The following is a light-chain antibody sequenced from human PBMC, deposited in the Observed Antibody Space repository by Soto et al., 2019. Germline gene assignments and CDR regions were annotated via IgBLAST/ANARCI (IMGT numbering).Light chain of an antibody. CDR2: DAS. V-gene: IGKV1-5*01. J-gene: IGKJ1*01. CDR1: QSISSW. Sequence: DIQMTQSPSTLSASVGDRVTITCRARQSISSWLAWYQQKPGKAPKLLIYDASILESGVPSRFSGSGSGTEFTLTISSLQPYDFATYYCQQYTSDRTFGQGTKVEIK. CDR3: QQYTSDRT.